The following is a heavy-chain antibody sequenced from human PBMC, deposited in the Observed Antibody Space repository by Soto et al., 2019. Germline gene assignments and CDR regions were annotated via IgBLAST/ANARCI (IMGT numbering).Heavy chain of an antibody. V-gene: IGHV4-59*02. D-gene: IGHD2-15*01. CDR1: GGSVTTY. Sequence: QVQLQESGPGLVKASETLSLTCPVSGGSVTTYWGWIRQPPGKGLEWIGYINYSGTTKYNSSLKSRVTISVDTSKTHVSLNLRSVTAADTAVYYCASSFCSDGISCNWFDPWGPGILVIVSS. CDR3: ASSFCSDGISCNWFDP. J-gene: IGHJ5*02. CDR2: INYSGTT.